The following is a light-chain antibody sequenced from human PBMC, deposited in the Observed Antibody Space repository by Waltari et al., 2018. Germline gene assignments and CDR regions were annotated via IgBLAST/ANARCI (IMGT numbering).Light chain of an antibody. V-gene: IGKV3-15*01. Sequence: EIVMTHSPATLSVSPGERATLSCRASQSVSSNLSWYQQKPGQAPRLLIYGASTRATGIPARFIGSGSGTEFTLTISSLQSEDFAVYYCQQYNNWPRTFGQGTKVEIK. CDR3: QQYNNWPRT. CDR2: GAS. CDR1: QSVSSN. J-gene: IGKJ1*01.